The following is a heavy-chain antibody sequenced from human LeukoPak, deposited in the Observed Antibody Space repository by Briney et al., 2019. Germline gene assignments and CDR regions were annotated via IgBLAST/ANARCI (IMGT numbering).Heavy chain of an antibody. Sequence: SVKVSCKTSGVTFSSYPISWVRQAPGQGLVWMGGIIPVFGIVNYAQKFQGRVTITANKSTSTAYMELSSLRSEDTAVYYCARVTVAGPGTFDIWGQGTMVTVSS. D-gene: IGHD6-19*01. J-gene: IGHJ3*02. CDR1: GVTFSSYP. CDR2: IIPVFGIV. V-gene: IGHV1-69*10. CDR3: ARVTVAGPGTFDI.